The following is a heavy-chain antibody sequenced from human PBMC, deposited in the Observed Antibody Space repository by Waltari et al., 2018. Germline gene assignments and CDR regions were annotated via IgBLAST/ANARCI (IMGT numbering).Heavy chain of an antibody. CDR2: ISWKSGST. CDR3: VKDRGLYSSSSGLDY. D-gene: IGHD6-6*01. V-gene: IGHV3-9*01. CDR1: GFSFDDYA. Sequence: EVQLVESGGGLVQPGRSPRLSCAASGFSFDDYAMHWVRQAPGKGLEWVSGISWKSGSTAYADSVEGRFTISRDNAKNSLYLQMHSLRPEDTALYYCVKDRGLYSSSSGLDYWGQGTLVTVSS. J-gene: IGHJ4*02.